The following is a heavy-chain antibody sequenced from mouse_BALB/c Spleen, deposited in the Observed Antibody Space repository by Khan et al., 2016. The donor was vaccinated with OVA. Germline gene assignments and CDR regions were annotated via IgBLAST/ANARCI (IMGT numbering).Heavy chain of an antibody. CDR2: IFPGDGRT. CDR3: VRWGVVDRGGSGLDY. V-gene: IGHV1-85*01. CDR1: GYTFTGYD. D-gene: IGHD2-2*01. Sequence: QVQLKQSGTELVKPGASVKLSCKATGYTFTGYDINWVRRRPEQGLEWIGWIFPGDGRTKYNEKFKDKATLTTDKSSRTAYMQLSRLTSEDSAVYFCVRWGVVDRGGSGLDYWGQGTSVSVSS. J-gene: IGHJ4*01.